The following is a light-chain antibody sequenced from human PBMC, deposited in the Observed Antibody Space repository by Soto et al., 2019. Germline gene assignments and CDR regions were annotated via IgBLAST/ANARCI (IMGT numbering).Light chain of an antibody. CDR3: QHSYSTLT. V-gene: IGKV1-5*03. J-gene: IGKJ5*01. CDR1: QSISSW. CDR2: KAS. Sequence: IQMSQSPSTLSASVGHRVTITCRASQSISSWLAWYQQKPGKAPKLLIYKASSLESGVQSRFSGSGSGTEFTLTISRLQPEDFATYYCQHSYSTLTFGQGTRLDIK.